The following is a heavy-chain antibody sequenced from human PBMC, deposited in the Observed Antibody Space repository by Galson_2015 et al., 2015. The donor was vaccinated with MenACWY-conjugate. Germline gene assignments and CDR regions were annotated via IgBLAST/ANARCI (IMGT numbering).Heavy chain of an antibody. CDR3: ATTYSSPGYYYYMDV. J-gene: IGHJ6*03. Sequence: SLRLSCAASGFTFSSYAMSWVRQAPGKGLEWVSAISGCGGNTYYADSVKGRFTISRDNSKNTLYLQINSLRAEDTAVHYCATTYSSPGYYYYMDVWGRGTAVTVSS. CDR2: ISGCGGNT. D-gene: IGHD5-18*01. V-gene: IGHV3-23*01. CDR1: GFTFSSYA.